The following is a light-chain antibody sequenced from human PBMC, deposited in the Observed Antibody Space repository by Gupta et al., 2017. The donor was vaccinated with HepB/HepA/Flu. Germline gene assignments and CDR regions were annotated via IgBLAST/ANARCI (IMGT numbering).Light chain of an antibody. CDR3: CSYAGSGTWV. J-gene: IGLJ3*02. CDR1: SSDVGSYNF. V-gene: IGLV2-23*02. Sequence: QSALTQPASVSGSPGQSITISCTGTSSDVGSYNFVFWYQQYPGKAPKLMIYEVGKRPSGVSNRFSGSKSGNTASLTISGLQAEDEAHYYCCSYAGSGTWVFGGGSQLTVL. CDR2: EVG.